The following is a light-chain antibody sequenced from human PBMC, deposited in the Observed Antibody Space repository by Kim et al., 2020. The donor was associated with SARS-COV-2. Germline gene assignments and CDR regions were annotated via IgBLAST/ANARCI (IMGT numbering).Light chain of an antibody. CDR3: QVWDSSSDHRV. V-gene: IGLV3-21*04. Sequence: APGKTARINCGGNNIGSKSVHWYQQKPGQAPVLVISYDSDRPSGIPERFSGSNSGNTATLTISRVEAGDEADYYCQVWDSSSDHRVFGGGTQLTV. J-gene: IGLJ3*02. CDR2: YDS. CDR1: NIGSKS.